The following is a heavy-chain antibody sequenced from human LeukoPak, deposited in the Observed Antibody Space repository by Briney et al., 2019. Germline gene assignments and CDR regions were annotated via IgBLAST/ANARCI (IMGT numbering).Heavy chain of an antibody. Sequence: GGSLRLSCAASGFTLSSNYMSWVRQAPGKGMEWVSVIYSGGSTYYSDSVKGRFTISRDNSKNTLYLQMNSLRAEDTAVYYCAREGCSSISCYEGGLFDYWGQGTLVIVSS. D-gene: IGHD2-2*01. CDR2: IYSGGST. CDR1: GFTLSSNY. CDR3: AREGCSSISCYEGGLFDY. V-gene: IGHV3-53*01. J-gene: IGHJ4*02.